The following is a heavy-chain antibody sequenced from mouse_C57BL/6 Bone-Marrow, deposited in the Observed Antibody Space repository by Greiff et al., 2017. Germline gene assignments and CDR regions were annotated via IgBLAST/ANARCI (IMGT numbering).Heavy chain of an antibody. J-gene: IGHJ1*03. CDR3: ARVGYYGAWYFDV. V-gene: IGHV1-9*01. CDR2: ILPGSGST. Sequence: QVQLQQSGAELMKPGASVKLSCKATGYTFTGYWIEWVKQRPGHGLEWLGEILPGSGSTNYNEKFKGKATFTADTSSNTAYVLHSSLTTEDAVIYCWARVGYYGAWYFDVWGTGTTVTGSS. D-gene: IGHD1-1*01. CDR1: GYTFTGYW.